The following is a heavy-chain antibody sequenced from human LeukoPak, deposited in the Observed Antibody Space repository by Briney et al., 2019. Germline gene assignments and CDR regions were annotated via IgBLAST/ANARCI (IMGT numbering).Heavy chain of an antibody. CDR1: GGTFSSYT. V-gene: IGHV1-69*02. CDR3: ASHCSGGSCYGFRFDP. CDR2: IIPILGIA. D-gene: IGHD2-15*01. J-gene: IGHJ5*02. Sequence: SVKVSCTASGGTFSSYTISWVRQAPGQGLEWMGRIIPILGIANYAQKFQGRVTITADKSTSTAYMELSSLRSEDTAVYYCASHCSGGSCYGFRFDPWGQGTLVTVSS.